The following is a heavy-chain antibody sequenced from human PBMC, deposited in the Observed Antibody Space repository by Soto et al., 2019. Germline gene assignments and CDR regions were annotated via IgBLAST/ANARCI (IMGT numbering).Heavy chain of an antibody. D-gene: IGHD3-16*02. V-gene: IGHV4-61*01. J-gene: IGHJ4*01. CDR1: GGSVSSASYY. Sequence: TSETLSLTCTVSGGSVSSASYYWSWIRQPPGKGLEWIGYIYYSGSTNYNPSLKSRVTISVDTSKNQFSLQLSSVTAADTAVYYCARAIHYVWGSYRYIYYFDYWGQGNLVTVSS. CDR2: IYYSGST. CDR3: ARAIHYVWGSYRYIYYFDY.